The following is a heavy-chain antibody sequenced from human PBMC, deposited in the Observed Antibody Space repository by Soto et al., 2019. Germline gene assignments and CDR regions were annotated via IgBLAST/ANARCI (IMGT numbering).Heavy chain of an antibody. D-gene: IGHD2-2*02. CDR1: GSRFSNYV. V-gene: IGHV1-69*06. Sequence: SVKVSCKVSGSRFSNYVISWVRQAPGHGLEWLGRIIPIFNSTKYAQSFQGRVTITADKSTSTTSLELSSLRSDDTAVYYCAREGRGKKAGYNGLVSLGYWGQGTLVTVSS. CDR3: AREGRGKKAGYNGLVSLGY. CDR2: IIPIFNST. J-gene: IGHJ4*02.